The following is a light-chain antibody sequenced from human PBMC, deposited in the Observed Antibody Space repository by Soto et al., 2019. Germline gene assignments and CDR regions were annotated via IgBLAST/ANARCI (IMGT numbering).Light chain of an antibody. V-gene: IGKV3-15*01. J-gene: IGKJ5*01. CDR1: ETVATN. CDR2: GAS. CDR3: QHYNSYPEA. Sequence: EVVITQSPATLSVSPGERATLSCRASETVATNLAWYRQKPGQAPRILISGASTRDAGISERFRGSGAGPECTRTISSLQPDDVSTYYCQHYNSYPEAFGQGTRLEIK.